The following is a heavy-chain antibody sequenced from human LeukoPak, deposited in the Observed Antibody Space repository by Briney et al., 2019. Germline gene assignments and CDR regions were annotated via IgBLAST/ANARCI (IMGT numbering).Heavy chain of an antibody. CDR2: IKSNPDGGTT. D-gene: IGHD3-16*01. CDR3: TTDGFGN. J-gene: IGHJ4*02. V-gene: IGHV3-15*01. Sequence: PGGSLRLSCAASGFTFSYAWMSWVRQAPGKGLEWVGRIKSNPDGGTTEYAAPVKGRFTISRDDSKNTLYLQMYSLKTEDTALYYCTTDGFGNWGQGTLVTVSS. CDR1: GFTFSYAW.